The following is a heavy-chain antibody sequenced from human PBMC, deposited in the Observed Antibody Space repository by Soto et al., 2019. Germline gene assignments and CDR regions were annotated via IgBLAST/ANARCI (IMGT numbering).Heavy chain of an antibody. CDR3: ARVATGSYDWFDP. D-gene: IGHD1-26*01. J-gene: IGHJ5*02. Sequence: GGSLRLSWAAAKFSLSGYWMHWVRQAPGKGLMWVSRINSDGSVSTYADSVKGRFTISRDNAKNTVFLQINSLRAEDTAVYYCARVATGSYDWFDPWGQGT. CDR1: KFSLSGYW. V-gene: IGHV3-74*01. CDR2: INSDGSVS.